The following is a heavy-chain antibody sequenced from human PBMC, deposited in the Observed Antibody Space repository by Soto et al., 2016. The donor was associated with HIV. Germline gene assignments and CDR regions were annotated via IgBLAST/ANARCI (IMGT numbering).Heavy chain of an antibody. CDR2: IRSKANSYAT. CDR3: TSYVSYNAFDI. CDR1: GFTFSGSA. D-gene: IGHD5-18*01. V-gene: IGHV3-73*01. Sequence: EVQPVESGGGLVQPGGSLKLSCAASGFTFSGSAMHWVRQASGKGLEWVGRIRSKANSYATAYAASVKGRFTISRDDSKNTAYLQMNSLKTEDTAVYYCTSYVSYNAFDIWGQGTMVTVSS. J-gene: IGHJ3*02.